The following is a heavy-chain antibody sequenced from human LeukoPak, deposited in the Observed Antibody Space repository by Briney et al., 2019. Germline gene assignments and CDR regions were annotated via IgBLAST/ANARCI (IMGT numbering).Heavy chain of an antibody. V-gene: IGHV4-39*02. CDR3: ARETGPDTTDSLET. D-gene: IGHD1-26*01. CDR2: IYRSGNT. Sequence: SETLSLTCTVSGGSISSSIHPWGWIRQPPGKGLEWIGSIYRSGNTYYNPSLKSRLTISVDTSKSQFSLRLSSVTAAHTAVYYCARETGPDTTDSLETWGQGTLVTVSS. J-gene: IGHJ5*02. CDR1: GGSISSSIHP.